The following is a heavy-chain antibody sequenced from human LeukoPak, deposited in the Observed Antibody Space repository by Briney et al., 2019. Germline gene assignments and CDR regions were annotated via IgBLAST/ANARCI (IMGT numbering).Heavy chain of an antibody. V-gene: IGHV3-48*03. Sequence: GSLRLSCAASGFTLSSYEMNWVRQAPGKGLEWVSYISSSGSTIYYADSVKGRFTISRDNAKNSLYLQMNSLRAEDTAVYYCARNGYSSGWVPGWFDPWGQGTLVTVSS. CDR3: ARNGYSSGWVPGWFDP. CDR1: GFTLSSYE. D-gene: IGHD6-19*01. CDR2: ISSSGSTI. J-gene: IGHJ5*02.